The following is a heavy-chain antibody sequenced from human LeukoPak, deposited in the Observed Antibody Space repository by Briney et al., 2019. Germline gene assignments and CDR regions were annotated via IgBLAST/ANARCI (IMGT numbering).Heavy chain of an antibody. CDR2: INPNSGGT. Sequence: ASVKVSCKASGYTFTGYYMHWVRQAPGQGLEWMGWINPNSGGTNYAQKFQGRVTITRNTSISTAYMELSSLRSEDTAVYYCARGPNTYYDFWSGYYRGSYYYYYMDVWGKGTTVTVSS. D-gene: IGHD3-3*01. CDR3: ARGPNTYYDFWSGYYRGSYYYYYMDV. CDR1: GYTFTGYY. J-gene: IGHJ6*03. V-gene: IGHV1-2*02.